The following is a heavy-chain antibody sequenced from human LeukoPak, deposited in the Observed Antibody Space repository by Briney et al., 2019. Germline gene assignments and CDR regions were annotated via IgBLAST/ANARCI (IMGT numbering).Heavy chain of an antibody. CDR2: ISGSGGST. J-gene: IGHJ4*02. CDR3: AKGVRWFGPNDYFDY. V-gene: IGHV3-23*01. D-gene: IGHD3-10*01. Sequence: GGSLRLSCAASGFTFSTYDMSWVRQAPGKGLEWVSAISGSGGSTYYADSVKGRFTISRDNSKNTLYLQMNSLRAEDTAVYYCAKGVRWFGPNDYFDYWGQGTLVTVSS. CDR1: GFTFSTYD.